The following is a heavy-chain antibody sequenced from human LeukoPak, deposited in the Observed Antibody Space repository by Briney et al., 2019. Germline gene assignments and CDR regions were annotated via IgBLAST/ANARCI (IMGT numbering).Heavy chain of an antibody. CDR1: GFTVSSNY. D-gene: IGHD6-13*01. CDR3: ARMPRATIAAAGTSSGWYLDY. CDR2: IYSGGST. Sequence: GGSLRLSCEASGFTVSSNYMSWVRQAPGKGLEWVSVIYSGGSTYYADSVKGRFTISRDNSKNTLYLQMNSLRAEDTAVYYCARMPRATIAAAGTSSGWYLDYWGQGTLVTVSS. V-gene: IGHV3-53*01. J-gene: IGHJ4*02.